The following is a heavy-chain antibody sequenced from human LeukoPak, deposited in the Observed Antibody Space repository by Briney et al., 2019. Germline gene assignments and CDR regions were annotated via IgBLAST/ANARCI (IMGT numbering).Heavy chain of an antibody. CDR1: GYSFSNYW. J-gene: IGHJ3*02. CDR2: IYPGDSDT. CDR3: ARNYYDSSGYYYPDAFDI. D-gene: IGHD3-22*01. Sequence: GESLKISCKGSGYSFSNYWIGWVRQMSGKGLEWMGIIYPGDSDTRYSPSFQGQVTISADKSISTAYLQWSSLKASDTAMYYCARNYYDSSGYYYPDAFDIWGQGTMVTVSS. V-gene: IGHV5-51*01.